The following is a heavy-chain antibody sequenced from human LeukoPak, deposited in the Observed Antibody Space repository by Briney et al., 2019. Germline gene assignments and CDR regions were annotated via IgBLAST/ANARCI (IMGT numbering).Heavy chain of an antibody. J-gene: IGHJ3*01. V-gene: IGHV3-48*01. CDR3: ARDHHRRLYDSQARDTFDF. Sequence: GGSLRLSCAASGFTFSNYAIHWVRQAPGKGLEWVSYISSSSTTIYYADSVKGRFTISRDNAKNSLYLQMNSLRAEDTAVYYCARDHHRRLYDSQARDTFDFWGQGTMVTVSS. CDR1: GFTFSNYA. D-gene: IGHD3-22*01. CDR2: ISSSSTTI.